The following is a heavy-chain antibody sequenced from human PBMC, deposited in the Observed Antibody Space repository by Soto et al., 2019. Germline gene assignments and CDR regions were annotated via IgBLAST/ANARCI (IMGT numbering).Heavy chain of an antibody. Sequence: QVQLVESGGGVVQPGRSLRLSCAASGFTFSSYGMHWVRQAPGKGLEWVAVISYDGSNKYYADSVKGRFTIPRDNSKNTLYLQMNSLRGEDTAVYYCAKDGGDIVVVPAALGLDYWGQGTLVTVSS. CDR3: AKDGGDIVVVPAALGLDY. CDR2: ISYDGSNK. D-gene: IGHD2-2*01. V-gene: IGHV3-30*18. J-gene: IGHJ4*02. CDR1: GFTFSSYG.